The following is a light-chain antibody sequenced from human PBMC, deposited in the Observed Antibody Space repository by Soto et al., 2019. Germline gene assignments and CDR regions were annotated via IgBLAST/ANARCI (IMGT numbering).Light chain of an antibody. Sequence: QSVLTQPPSASGTPGQRVTISCSESTSNIESNTVNWYQQLPGTAPKLLIYGNNQRPSGVPDRFSGSKSGTSASLAISGLQSEDEADYYCAAWDDSLNGYVFGTGTKVTVL. CDR1: TSNIESNT. CDR3: AAWDDSLNGYV. CDR2: GNN. J-gene: IGLJ1*01. V-gene: IGLV1-44*01.